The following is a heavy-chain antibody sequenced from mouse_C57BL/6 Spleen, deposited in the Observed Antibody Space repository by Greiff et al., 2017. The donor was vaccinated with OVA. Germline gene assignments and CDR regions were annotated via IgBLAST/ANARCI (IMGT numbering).Heavy chain of an antibody. CDR1: GYTFTSYW. V-gene: IGHV1-69*01. D-gene: IGHD2-2*01. Sequence: QQSCKASGYTFTSYWMHWVKQRPGQGLEWIGEIDPSDSYTNYNQKFKGKSTLTVDKSSSTAYMQLSSLTSEDSAVYYCARVGYYWYFDVWGTGTTVTVSS. J-gene: IGHJ1*03. CDR3: ARVGYYWYFDV. CDR2: IDPSDSYT.